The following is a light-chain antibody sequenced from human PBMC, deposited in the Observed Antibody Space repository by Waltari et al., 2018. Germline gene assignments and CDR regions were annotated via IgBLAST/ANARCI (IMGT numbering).Light chain of an antibody. CDR2: EVS. V-gene: IGLV2-8*01. Sequence: QSALTQPPSASGSPGQSVTIPCPGTSSDVGGYNYVSWYQQHPDKAPKLMIYEVSKRPSGVPDRFSGSKSGNTASLTVSGLQAEDEADYYCSSYAGSNNYVVFGGGTKLTVL. CDR3: SSYAGSNNYVV. J-gene: IGLJ2*01. CDR1: SSDVGGYNY.